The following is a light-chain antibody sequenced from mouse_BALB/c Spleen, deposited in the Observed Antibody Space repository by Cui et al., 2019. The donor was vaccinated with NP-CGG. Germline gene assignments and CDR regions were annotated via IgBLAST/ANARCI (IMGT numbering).Light chain of an antibody. CDR3: ALWYSNHWV. CDR2: GTN. CDR1: TGAVTTSNY. V-gene: IGLV1*01. J-gene: IGLJ1*01. Sequence: QAVVTPESAFTTSPGETVTITSGSSTGAVTTSNYANWVQEKPDHLFTGLIGGTNNRTPGAPARFSGSLIGDKAALTITGVQTEDEAIYFCALWYSNHWVFGGGTKLTVL.